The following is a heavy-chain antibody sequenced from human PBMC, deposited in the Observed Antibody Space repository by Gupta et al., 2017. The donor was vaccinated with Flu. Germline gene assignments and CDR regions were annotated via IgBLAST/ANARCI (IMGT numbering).Heavy chain of an antibody. D-gene: IGHD3-22*01. Sequence: EVQLEESGGGLVQPGGSLRLSCAASGFTFSNYEMNWVRQAPGKGLEEVSYISSSGNTIYYADSVKGRFTIARDMAKNSLALKMNSLRAEETAVYYCARDDSSSANFYGRDVGGRGTAVTVSS. V-gene: IGHV3-48*03. CDR1: GFTFSNYE. CDR3: ARDDSSSANFYGRDV. J-gene: IGHJ6*02. CDR2: ISSSGNTI.